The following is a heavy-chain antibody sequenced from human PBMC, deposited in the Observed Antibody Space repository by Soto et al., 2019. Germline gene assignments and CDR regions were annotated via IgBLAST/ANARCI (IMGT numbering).Heavy chain of an antibody. V-gene: IGHV3-11*06. D-gene: IGHD2-21*01. CDR3: ARVTLWHDFDY. J-gene: IGHJ4*02. CDR1: GFTFSDYY. Sequence: QVQLVESGGGLVKPGGSLRLSCAASGFTFSDYYMSWIRQAPGKGLEWVSYISSSSSYTNYADSVKGRFTISRDNAKNSLYLQMNSLRAEDTAVYYWARVTLWHDFDYWGQGTLVTVSS. CDR2: ISSSSSYT.